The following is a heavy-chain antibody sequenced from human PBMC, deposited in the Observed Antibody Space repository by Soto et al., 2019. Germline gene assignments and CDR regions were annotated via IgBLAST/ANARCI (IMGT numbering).Heavy chain of an antibody. Sequence: EVQLVESGGGLVQSGGSLRLSCTVSGFTFSRYSINWVRQAPGKGLEWVSYISGSGRATLYADSVKGRFTISRDNGKSSLYLQMKGLRAADTAVYYCARDGGVAYDMDVWGQGTTVTVSS. D-gene: IGHD3-16*01. CDR2: ISGSGRAT. J-gene: IGHJ6*02. CDR3: ARDGGVAYDMDV. CDR1: GFTFSRYS. V-gene: IGHV3-48*01.